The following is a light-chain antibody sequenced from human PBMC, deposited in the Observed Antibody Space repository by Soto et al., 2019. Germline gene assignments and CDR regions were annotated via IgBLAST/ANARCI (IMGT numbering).Light chain of an antibody. Sequence: EIVMTQSPATLSVSPGERATLSCRASQSVSSNLAWYQQKPGQAPRLLIYDASTRATGIPARFSGSGSGTDFTLTISSLQSEDFAVYYCQQYSSWPPLTFGQGTRLEIK. V-gene: IGKV3-15*01. CDR1: QSVSSN. CDR2: DAS. CDR3: QQYSSWPPLT. J-gene: IGKJ5*01.